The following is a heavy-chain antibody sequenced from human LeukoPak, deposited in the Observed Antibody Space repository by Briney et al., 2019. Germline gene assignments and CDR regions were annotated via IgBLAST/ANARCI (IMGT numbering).Heavy chain of an antibody. D-gene: IGHD3-3*01. V-gene: IGHV1-18*01. CDR2: ITAYNGNT. Sequence: GASVKVSCKTSGYTFPSFGITWIRQVPGQGLEWMGWITAYNGNTNYAQKFQDRVSMTTDSSTTTAYMELRGLRSDDTAVYYCARMYLDPEWVLSLFDFWGQGTLVTVSS. J-gene: IGHJ5*01. CDR3: ARMYLDPEWVLSLFDF. CDR1: GYTFPSFG.